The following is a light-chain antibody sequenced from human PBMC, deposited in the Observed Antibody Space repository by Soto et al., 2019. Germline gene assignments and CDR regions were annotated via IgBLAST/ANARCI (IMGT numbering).Light chain of an antibody. CDR2: GAS. V-gene: IGKV3-15*01. CDR3: QQYDKWPTWT. Sequence: EIVMTQSPATLSVSPGERATLSCRASQSVSGNLAWYQQKPGQAPRLLIYGASTRATGIPARFSGSGSGTEFTLTISSLQSEDFAVYYCQQYDKWPTWTFGQGTKVENK. CDR1: QSVSGN. J-gene: IGKJ1*01.